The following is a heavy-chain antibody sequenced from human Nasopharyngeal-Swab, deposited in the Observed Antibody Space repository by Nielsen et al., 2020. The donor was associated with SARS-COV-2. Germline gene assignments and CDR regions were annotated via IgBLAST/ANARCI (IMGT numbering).Heavy chain of an antibody. D-gene: IGHD6-19*01. J-gene: IGHJ4*02. CDR3: ARGIIAVAGTDY. CDR2: IYYSGST. CDR1: GGSISSSSYY. Sequence: SETLSLTCTVSGGSISSSSYYWGWIRQPPGKGLEWIGSIYYSGSTYYNPSLKSRVTISVDTSKNQFSLKLSSVTAADTAVYYCARGIIAVAGTDYWGQGTLVTVSS. V-gene: IGHV4-39*01.